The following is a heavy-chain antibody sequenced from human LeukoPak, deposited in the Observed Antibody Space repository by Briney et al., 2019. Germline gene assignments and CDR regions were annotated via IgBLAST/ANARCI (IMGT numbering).Heavy chain of an antibody. J-gene: IGHJ6*02. Sequence: GGSLRLSCAASGFTFSSYGMHWVRQAPGKGLEWVAVIWYDGSNKYYADSVKGRFTISRDNSKNTLYLQMNSLRAEDTAVYHCARERFYYDSSGYAYYYYGMDVWGQGTTVTVSS. CDR3: ARERFYYDSSGYAYYYYGMDV. CDR1: GFTFSSYG. V-gene: IGHV3-33*01. D-gene: IGHD3-22*01. CDR2: IWYDGSNK.